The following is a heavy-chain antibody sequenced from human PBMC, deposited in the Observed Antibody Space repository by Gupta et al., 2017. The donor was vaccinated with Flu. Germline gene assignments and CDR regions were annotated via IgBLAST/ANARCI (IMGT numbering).Heavy chain of an antibody. D-gene: IGHD1-1*01. Sequence: SSYAMNWVRQAPGKGLEWVAYMSAVNTYYAGSVRGRFTISRENSENTLFLQMNALRTEDTAVYYCAKDRVRGDGAWNMDVWGQGTSVTVSS. CDR3: AKDRVRGDGAWNMDV. CDR2: MSAVNT. CDR1: SSYA. V-gene: IGHV3-23*01. J-gene: IGHJ6*02.